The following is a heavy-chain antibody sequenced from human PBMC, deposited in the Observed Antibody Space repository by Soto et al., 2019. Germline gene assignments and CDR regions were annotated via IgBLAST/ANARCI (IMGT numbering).Heavy chain of an antibody. D-gene: IGHD6-19*01. Sequence: QVQLQQWGAGLLKPSETLSLTCAVYGGSFSGYYWSWIRQPPGKGLEWIGEINHRGSTNYNPSLKSRVAISVDTSKNQFSLQLSSVTAADTAVYYCARGQLVAVAGTGWFDPWGQGTLVTVSS. V-gene: IGHV4-34*01. CDR1: GGSFSGYY. CDR3: ARGQLVAVAGTGWFDP. J-gene: IGHJ5*02. CDR2: INHRGST.